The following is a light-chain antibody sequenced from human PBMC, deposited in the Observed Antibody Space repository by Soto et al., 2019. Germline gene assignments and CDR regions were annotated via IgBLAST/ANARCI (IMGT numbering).Light chain of an antibody. CDR2: GIS. J-gene: IGKJ4*01. CDR1: QSLTSY. V-gene: IGKV3-15*01. Sequence: EIVMTQSPVTLSVSPGETSTLSCRASQSLTSYLAWYQQKPDQAPRLLIYGISTRATDIPARFSGSGSGTEFTLTISSLQSEDFAVYYCQQYNNWPLTFGGGTKVDIK. CDR3: QQYNNWPLT.